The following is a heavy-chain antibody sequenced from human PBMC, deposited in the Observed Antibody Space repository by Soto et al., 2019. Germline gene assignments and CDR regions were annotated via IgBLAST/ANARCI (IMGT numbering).Heavy chain of an antibody. J-gene: IGHJ4*02. V-gene: IGHV3-53*01. CDR1: GFTVSNNY. CDR3: AAPGGGGGY. Sequence: EVQLVESGGGLIQPGGSLRLSCAVSGFTVSNNYMSWVRQAPGKGLEGVSVIYSGGYTAYGDSVKGRFTISRDNSKNKLNLKKNTRGADDAAVFFGAAPGGGGGYWGQGTLVTVSS. CDR2: IYSGGYT. D-gene: IGHD3-10*01.